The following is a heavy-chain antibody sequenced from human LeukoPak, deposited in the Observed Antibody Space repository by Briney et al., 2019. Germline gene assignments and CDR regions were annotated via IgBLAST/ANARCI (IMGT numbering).Heavy chain of an antibody. D-gene: IGHD5-24*01. CDR2: IVVASGNT. CDR1: GFTFTNSA. V-gene: IGHV1-58*02. Sequence: SVKVSCEASGFTFTNSAMQWVRQARGQRLEWIGWIVVASGNTKYAQKFQERVTITRDMSTSTAYMELSSLRAVDTAVYYCAAAPIEMQQRGFDYWGQGTLVTVSS. CDR3: AAAPIEMQQRGFDY. J-gene: IGHJ4*02.